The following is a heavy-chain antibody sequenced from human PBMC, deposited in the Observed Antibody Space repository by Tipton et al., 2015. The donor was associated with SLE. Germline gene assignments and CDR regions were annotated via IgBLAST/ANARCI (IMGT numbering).Heavy chain of an antibody. CDR3: ARNVGLLWFGEFIDAFDI. D-gene: IGHD3-10*01. V-gene: IGHV4-39*07. CDR2: INHSGST. J-gene: IGHJ3*02. Sequence: TLSLTCAVSGYSISSSSYYWGWIRQPPGKGLEWIGEINHSGSTNYNPSLKSRVTISVDTSKNQFSLKLSSVTAADTAVYYCARNVGLLWFGEFIDAFDIWGQGTMVTVSS. CDR1: GYSISSSSYY.